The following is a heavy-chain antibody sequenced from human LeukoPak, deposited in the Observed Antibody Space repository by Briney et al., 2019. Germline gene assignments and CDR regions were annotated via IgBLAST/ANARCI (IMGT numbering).Heavy chain of an antibody. CDR2: ISGSGGST. CDR1: GFTFSSYA. V-gene: IGHV3-23*01. J-gene: IGHJ4*02. CDR3: AKAYRTSITMVRGVLFDY. D-gene: IGHD3-10*01. Sequence: GGSLRLSCAAPGFTFSSYAMSSVRQAPGKGLEWVSAISGSGGSTYYADSVKGRFTISRENSKNTLYLQMNRLRAEDTAVYYCAKAYRTSITMVRGVLFDYWGQGTLVTVSS.